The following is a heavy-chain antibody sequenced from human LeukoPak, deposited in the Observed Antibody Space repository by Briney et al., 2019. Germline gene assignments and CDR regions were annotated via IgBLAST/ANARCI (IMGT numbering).Heavy chain of an antibody. Sequence: PGGSLRLSCAASGFTFDDYGMSWVRQAPGKGLEWVSGINWNGGSTGYADSVKGRFTISRDNAKNSLYLQMNSLRAEDTAVYYCAKCEIWFGELSDYYFDYWGQGTLVTVSS. CDR2: INWNGGST. D-gene: IGHD3-10*01. V-gene: IGHV3-20*04. J-gene: IGHJ4*02. CDR3: AKCEIWFGELSDYYFDY. CDR1: GFTFDDYG.